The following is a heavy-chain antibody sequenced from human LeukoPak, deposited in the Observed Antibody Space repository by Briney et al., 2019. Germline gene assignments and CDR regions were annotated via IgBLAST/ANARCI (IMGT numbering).Heavy chain of an antibody. CDR3: ARDRASWFDS. Sequence: GGSLRLSCAASGFTFSGSAMHWVRQASGKGLEGVGRIRSKANSYATAYAASVKGRFTISRDNSKNTLYLQMDSLRAEDTAVYYCARDRASWFDSWGQGTLVTVSS. J-gene: IGHJ5*01. CDR2: IRSKANSYAT. V-gene: IGHV3-73*01. CDR1: GFTFSGSA. D-gene: IGHD3-10*01.